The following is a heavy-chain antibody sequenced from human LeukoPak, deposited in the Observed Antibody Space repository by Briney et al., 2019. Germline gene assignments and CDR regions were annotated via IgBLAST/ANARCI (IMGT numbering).Heavy chain of an antibody. Sequence: GGSLRLSCAASGFTFSSYAMSWVRQAPGKGLEWVSAISGSGGSTYYADSVKGRFTISRDNSKNTLYLQMNSLRAEDTVVYYCAKVYTAVAGHRWDYWGQGTLVTVSS. V-gene: IGHV3-23*01. J-gene: IGHJ4*02. CDR2: ISGSGGST. D-gene: IGHD6-19*01. CDR3: AKVYTAVAGHRWDY. CDR1: GFTFSSYA.